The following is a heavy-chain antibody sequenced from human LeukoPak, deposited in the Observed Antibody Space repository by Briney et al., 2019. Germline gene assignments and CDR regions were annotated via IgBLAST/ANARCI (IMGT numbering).Heavy chain of an antibody. D-gene: IGHD3-16*02. CDR1: GGTFSSYA. J-gene: IGHJ5*02. Sequence: SVTVSCKASGGTFSSYAISWVRQAPGQGLEWMGGIIPIFGTANYAQKFQGRVTITADESTSTAYMELSSLRSEDTAVYYCARTPIMFGGVIYWFDPWGQGTLVTVSS. CDR3: ARTPIMFGGVIYWFDP. CDR2: IIPIFGTA. V-gene: IGHV1-69*13.